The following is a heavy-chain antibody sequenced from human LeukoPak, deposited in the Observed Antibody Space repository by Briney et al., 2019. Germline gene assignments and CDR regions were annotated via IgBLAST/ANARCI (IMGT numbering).Heavy chain of an antibody. J-gene: IGHJ4*02. CDR2: IGTAGDT. Sequence: PGGSLRLSCAASGFTFSSYDMHRVRQATGKGLEWVSAIGTAGDTYYPGSVKGRFTISRENAKNSLYLQMNSLRAGDTAVYYCARADGGNPPLFDYWGRGTLVTVSS. D-gene: IGHD4-23*01. CDR1: GFTFSSYD. CDR3: ARADGGNPPLFDY. V-gene: IGHV3-13*01.